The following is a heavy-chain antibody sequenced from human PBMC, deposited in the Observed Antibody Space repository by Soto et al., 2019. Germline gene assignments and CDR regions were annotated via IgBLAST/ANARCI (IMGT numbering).Heavy chain of an antibody. CDR2: LLHGGTT. CDR1: GDSISSPKW. V-gene: IGHV4-4*02. D-gene: IGHD6-19*01. Sequence: QVQLQESGPGLVKPSGTLSLTCAVSGDSISSPKWWTWLRQPPGKGLEWIGDLLHGGTTNYNPSLKSRVTLSVDTSQNQFSLNLTSVTAADTAIYYCAYSTGWYRHDFWGQGTSVTVSS. J-gene: IGHJ3*01. CDR3: AYSTGWYRHDF.